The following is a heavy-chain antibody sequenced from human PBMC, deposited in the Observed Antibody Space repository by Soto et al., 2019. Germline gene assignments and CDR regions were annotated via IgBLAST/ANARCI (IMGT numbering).Heavy chain of an antibody. D-gene: IGHD1-1*01. CDR1: GFTFSSYD. CDR3: ARGKTGIGDYYMDV. CDR2: IGTAGDT. Sequence: GGSLRLSCAASGFTFSSYDMHWVRQATGKGLEWVSAIGTAGDTYYPGSAKGRFTISRENAKNSLYLQMNSLRAGDTAVYYCARGKTGIGDYYMDVWGKGTTVTVSS. J-gene: IGHJ6*03. V-gene: IGHV3-13*01.